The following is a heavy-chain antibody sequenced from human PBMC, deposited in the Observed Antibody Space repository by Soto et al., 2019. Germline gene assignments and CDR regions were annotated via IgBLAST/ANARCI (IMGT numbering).Heavy chain of an antibody. D-gene: IGHD1-26*01. CDR2: IFSNDEK. Sequence: SGPTLVNPTETLTLTCTVSGFSLSDPLMGVSWIRQPPGKALEWLAYIFSNDEKSYSTSLKSRLTISKDTSKSQVVLTMTNMDPVDTATYYCARIWYSGDPTTNDPWGQGTLVTVSS. CDR3: ARIWYSGDPTTNDP. CDR1: GFSLSDPLMG. J-gene: IGHJ5*02. V-gene: IGHV2-26*01.